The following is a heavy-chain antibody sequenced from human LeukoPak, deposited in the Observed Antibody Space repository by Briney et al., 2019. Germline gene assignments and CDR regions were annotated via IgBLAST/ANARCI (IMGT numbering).Heavy chain of an antibody. Sequence: GGPQRLSCAASGFTLRICAVHWVRQAPGKGLEWVAVISYDGSNKYYADSVKGRFTITRDNSKNTLYHQLNSLRAEDTAVDYCARSRGPYFITTSWYTAFDYWGQGTLVTVSS. J-gene: IGHJ4*02. V-gene: IGHV3-30-3*01. CDR2: ISYDGSNK. D-gene: IGHD2-2*02. CDR3: ARSRGPYFITTSWYTAFDY. CDR1: GFTLRICA.